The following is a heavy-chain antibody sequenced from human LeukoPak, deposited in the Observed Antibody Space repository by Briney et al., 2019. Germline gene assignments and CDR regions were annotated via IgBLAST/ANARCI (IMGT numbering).Heavy chain of an antibody. D-gene: IGHD6-19*01. CDR2: IYHSGST. CDR1: GYSISSGYY. V-gene: IGHV4-38-2*02. CDR3: ARGRGGFPSSGWFDP. Sequence: SETLSLTCTVSGYSISSGYYWGWIRQPPGKGLEWIGSIYHSGSTYYNPSLKSRVTISVDTSKNQFSLKLSSVTAADTAVYYCARGRGGFPSSGWFDPWGQGTLVTVSS. J-gene: IGHJ5*02.